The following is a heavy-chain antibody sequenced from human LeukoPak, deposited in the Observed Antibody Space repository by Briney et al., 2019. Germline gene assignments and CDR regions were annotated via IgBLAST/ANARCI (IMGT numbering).Heavy chain of an antibody. J-gene: IGHJ3*02. V-gene: IGHV4-4*07. Sequence: SETLSLTCAVSGDSISAYYWSWVRQPAGKGLEWIGRISTSGSTNYNPSLKSRVTISVDTSKNQFSLKLYSVTAADTAVYYCARAGYSSGSAGAFDIWGQGTVVTVSS. CDR3: ARAGYSSGSAGAFDI. CDR1: GDSISAYY. CDR2: ISTSGST. D-gene: IGHD6-19*01.